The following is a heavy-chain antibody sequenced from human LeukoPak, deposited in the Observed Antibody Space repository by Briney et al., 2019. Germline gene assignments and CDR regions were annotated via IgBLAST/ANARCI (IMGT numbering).Heavy chain of an antibody. D-gene: IGHD3-3*01. CDR1: GYTFTDYF. Sequence: ASVKVSCKASGYTFTDYFMNWVRQAPGQGLEWMGWINPRSGGTVYAQKFQGRVTMTRDTSSSTAYMELSRLRFDDTVVYYCARGPRITIFGVVMANDAFDIWGQGTMVTVSS. CDR3: ARGPRITIFGVVMANDAFDI. J-gene: IGHJ3*02. V-gene: IGHV1-2*02. CDR2: INPRSGGT.